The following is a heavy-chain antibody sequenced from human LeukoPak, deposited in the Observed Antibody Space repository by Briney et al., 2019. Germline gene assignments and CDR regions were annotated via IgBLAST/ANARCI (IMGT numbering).Heavy chain of an antibody. CDR2: INPSGGST. CDR1: GYTFTSYY. V-gene: IGHV1-46*01. D-gene: IGHD3-22*01. J-gene: IGHJ3*02. Sequence: GASVKVSCKASGYTFTSYYMHWVRQAPGQGLEWMGVINPSGGSTSYAQKFQGRVTMTRDMSTSKVYMELSSLRSEDTAVYYCARELLTMIVDSDAFDIWRESTMVTVSS. CDR3: ARELLTMIVDSDAFDI.